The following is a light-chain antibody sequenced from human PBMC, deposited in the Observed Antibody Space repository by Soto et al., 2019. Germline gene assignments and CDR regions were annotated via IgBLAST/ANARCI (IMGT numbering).Light chain of an antibody. CDR1: QSVSSN. V-gene: IGKV3-15*01. CDR2: ATS. CDR3: QHYGISPDT. J-gene: IGKJ4*01. Sequence: GVTQSPATLSVSPGERASLSCRASQSVSSNLAWYQQKPGQTPRLLIYATSTRATGIPARFSGSGSGTEFTLTISSLQSEDFAVYYCQHYGISPDTFGEGTKADIK.